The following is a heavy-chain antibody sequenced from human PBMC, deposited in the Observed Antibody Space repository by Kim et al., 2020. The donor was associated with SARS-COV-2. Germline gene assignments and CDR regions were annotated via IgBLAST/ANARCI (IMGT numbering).Heavy chain of an antibody. CDR2: INHSGST. Sequence: SETLSLTCAVYGGSFSGYYWSWVRQPPGKGLEWIGEINHSGSTNYNPSLKSRVTISVDTSKNQFSLNLSSVTAADTAVYYCARVYSSTWYPHYFDFWGQGTLVTVSS. CDR3: ARVYSSTWYPHYFDF. D-gene: IGHD6-13*01. V-gene: IGHV4-34*01. CDR1: GGSFSGYY. J-gene: IGHJ4*02.